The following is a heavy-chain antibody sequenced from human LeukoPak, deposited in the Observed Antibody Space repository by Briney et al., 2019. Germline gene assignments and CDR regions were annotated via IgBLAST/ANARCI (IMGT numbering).Heavy chain of an antibody. J-gene: IGHJ4*02. D-gene: IGHD1-26*01. Sequence: SETLSLTCTVSGYSLSSGYNWGWIRQPPGKGLEWIGYISHSGSTYYNPSLKNRLTISLDTSKNQFSLRLSSVTAADTAVYYCARVWYGGKSGPDYWGQGTLVTVSS. V-gene: IGHV4-38-2*02. CDR2: ISHSGST. CDR3: ARVWYGGKSGPDY. CDR1: GYSLSSGYN.